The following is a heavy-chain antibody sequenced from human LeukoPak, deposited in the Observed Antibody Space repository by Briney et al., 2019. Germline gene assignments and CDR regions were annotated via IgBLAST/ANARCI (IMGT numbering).Heavy chain of an antibody. CDR3: AKETAAAWIDAFDI. J-gene: IGHJ3*02. D-gene: IGHD6-13*01. CDR2: ISGSGGGT. V-gene: IGHV3-23*01. Sequence: PEGSLRLSCAASGFTFSSYAMSWVRQAPGKGLEWVSAISGSGGGTYYADSVKGRFTISRDNSKNTQYLQMSSLRAEDTALYYCAKETAAAWIDAFDIWGQGTMVTVSS. CDR1: GFTFSSYA.